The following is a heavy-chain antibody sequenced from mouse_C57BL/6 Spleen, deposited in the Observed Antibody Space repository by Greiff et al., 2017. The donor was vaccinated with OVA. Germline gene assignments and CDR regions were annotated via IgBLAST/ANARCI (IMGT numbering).Heavy chain of an antibody. D-gene: IGHD3-2*02. J-gene: IGHJ3*01. Sequence: VQLQQSGAELARPGASVKLSCKASGYTFTSYGMSWVKQRTGQGLEWIGEIYPRSGNTYYNEKFKGQVTLTADKSSSTEYLELRSLTSEDSAGYFCVRDSSGYVGIAYWGQGTRVTVSA. V-gene: IGHV1-81*01. CDR2: IYPRSGNT. CDR3: VRDSSGYVGIAY. CDR1: GYTFTSYG.